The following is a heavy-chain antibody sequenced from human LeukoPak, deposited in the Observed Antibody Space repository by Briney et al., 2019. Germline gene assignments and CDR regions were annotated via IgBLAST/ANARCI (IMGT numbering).Heavy chain of an antibody. Sequence: GGSLRLSCAASGLNVTYNYMRWVRQAPGKGLEWLSVIYSGGMTHYADSVKGRFIISRDNSKNTLYLQMNRLRVDDTAVYYCYARPVLPAAFHPSGNYMDVWGKGTTVTVSS. CDR3: YARPVLPAAFHPSGNYMDV. V-gene: IGHV3-53*01. J-gene: IGHJ6*03. CDR1: GLNVTYNY. CDR2: IYSGGMT. D-gene: IGHD2-2*01.